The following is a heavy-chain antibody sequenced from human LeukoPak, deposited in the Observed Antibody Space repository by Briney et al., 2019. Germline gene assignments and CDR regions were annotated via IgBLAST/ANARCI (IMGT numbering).Heavy chain of an antibody. J-gene: IGHJ6*03. D-gene: IGHD3-10*01. CDR2: IIPIFGTA. CDR1: GGTFSSYA. CDR3: ARARNFRLLWSGESPPHYYYMDV. V-gene: IGHV1-69*13. Sequence: ASVKVSCKASGGTFSSYAISWVRQAPGQGLEWMGGIIPIFGTANYAQKFQGRVTITADESTSTAYMELSSLRSEDTAVYYCARARNFRLLWSGESPPHYYYMDVWGKGTTVTISS.